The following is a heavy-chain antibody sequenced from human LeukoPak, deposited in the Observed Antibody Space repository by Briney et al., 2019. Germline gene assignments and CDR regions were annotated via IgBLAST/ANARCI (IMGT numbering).Heavy chain of an antibody. CDR3: AREGRDGHYYDSSGYYYVDY. V-gene: IGHV4-30-4*01. Sequence: SETLSPTCTVSGGSISSGDYYWRWIRQPPGKGLEWIGYIYYSGSTYYNPSLKSRVTISVDTSKNQFSLKLSSVTAADTAVYYCAREGRDGHYYDSSGYYYVDYWGQGTLVTVSS. CDR1: GGSISSGDYY. CDR2: IYYSGST. D-gene: IGHD3-22*01. J-gene: IGHJ4*02.